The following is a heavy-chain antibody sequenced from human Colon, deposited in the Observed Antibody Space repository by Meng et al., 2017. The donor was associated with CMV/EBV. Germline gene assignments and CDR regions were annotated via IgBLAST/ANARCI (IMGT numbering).Heavy chain of an antibody. Sequence: SGGSVGIYGISWVRQAPGQGLEWMGGIVPLHRTPYYSQKFRGRVTITTDDSMSTVYMELSGLMSDDTGVYYCARNETRRGRDGMDVWGQGTTVTVSS. D-gene: IGHD1-7*01. CDR2: IVPLHRTP. V-gene: IGHV1-69*05. J-gene: IGHJ6*02. CDR3: ARNETRRGRDGMDV. CDR1: GGSVGIYG.